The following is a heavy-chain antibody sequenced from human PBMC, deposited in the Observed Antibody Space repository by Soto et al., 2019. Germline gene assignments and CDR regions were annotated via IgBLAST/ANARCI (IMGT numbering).Heavy chain of an antibody. D-gene: IGHD5-12*01. J-gene: IGHJ5*02. CDR2: MNMDGNRI. CDR1: GFTFSSYW. Sequence: GGSLRLSCAASGFTFSSYWMHWVRQAPGKGLEWVSRMNMDGNRISYVDSVKGRCTISRDNAKNTFYMEMNSARVEDTSVYYCARDVDRTSHLNWFEPWGQGVMVTVSS. V-gene: IGHV3-74*01. CDR3: ARDVDRTSHLNWFEP.